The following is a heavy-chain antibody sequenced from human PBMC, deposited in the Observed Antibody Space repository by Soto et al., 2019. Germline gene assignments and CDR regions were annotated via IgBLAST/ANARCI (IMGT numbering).Heavy chain of an antibody. V-gene: IGHV3-21*01. Sequence: EVQLVESGGGLVKPGGSLRLSCAASGFTFSSYSMNWVRQAPGKGLEWVSSISSSSSYIYYADSVKGRFTISRDNAKNSLYLQMNSLRAEDTAVYYCARLRLVGVTKGDFDYWGQGTLVTVSS. CDR2: ISSSSSYI. D-gene: IGHD1-26*01. CDR3: ARLRLVGVTKGDFDY. CDR1: GFTFSSYS. J-gene: IGHJ4*02.